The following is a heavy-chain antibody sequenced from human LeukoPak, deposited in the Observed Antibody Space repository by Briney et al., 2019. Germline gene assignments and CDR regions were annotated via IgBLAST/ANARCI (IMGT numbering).Heavy chain of an antibody. J-gene: IGHJ4*02. Sequence: GGSLRLSCGASGFTFSRYWMHLVRQAAGKGLVWISRINSDGSTTSYADSVKGRFTISRGNAKNTLYLQMNSLRAEDTAVYYCARGNYYGQDYWGQGTLVTVSS. D-gene: IGHD3-10*01. CDR1: GFTFSRYW. V-gene: IGHV3-74*01. CDR3: ARGNYYGQDY. CDR2: INSDGSTT.